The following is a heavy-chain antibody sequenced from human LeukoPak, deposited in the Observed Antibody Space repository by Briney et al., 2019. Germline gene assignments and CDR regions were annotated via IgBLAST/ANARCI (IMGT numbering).Heavy chain of an antibody. CDR1: GFTFSSYA. J-gene: IGHJ4*02. CDR3: ASPTVAGTPYFDY. CDR2: ISYDGSNK. V-gene: IGHV3-30*04. Sequence: GRSLRLSCAASGFTFSSYAMHWVRQAPGKGLEWVAVISYDGSNKYYADSVKGRFTISRDNSKNTLYLQMNSLRAEDTAVYYCASPTVAGTPYFDYWGQGTLVIVSS. D-gene: IGHD6-19*01.